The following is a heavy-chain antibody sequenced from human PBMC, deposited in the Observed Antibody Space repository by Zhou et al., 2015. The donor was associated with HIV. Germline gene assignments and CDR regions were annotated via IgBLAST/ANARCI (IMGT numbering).Heavy chain of an antibody. CDR1: GRTYSNYA. CDR3: AREVREWELLPNYYYGMDV. CDR2: IIPIFGTA. D-gene: IGHD1-26*01. V-gene: IGHV1-69*01. Sequence: QVQLVQSGAEVKKPGSSVKVSCKASGRTYSNYAVSWVRQAPGQGLEWMGGIIPIFGTANYAPKFQGRVTITADESTSTGYMELRNLRSDDTAVYYCAREVREWELLPNYYYGMDVWGQGTTVTVSS. J-gene: IGHJ6*02.